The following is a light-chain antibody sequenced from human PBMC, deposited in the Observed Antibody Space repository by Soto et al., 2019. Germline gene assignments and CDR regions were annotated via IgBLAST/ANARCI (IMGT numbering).Light chain of an antibody. CDR3: QQRSNWPLLT. CDR1: QSVSSY. Sequence: EIVLTQSPATLSLSPGERATLSCRASQSVSSYLAWYQQKPGQAPRLLIYDASNRATGIPARFSGSGSGTDFTLTISNREPEDFAVYYCQQRSNWPLLTFGGGTKVEIK. CDR2: DAS. J-gene: IGKJ4*01. V-gene: IGKV3-11*01.